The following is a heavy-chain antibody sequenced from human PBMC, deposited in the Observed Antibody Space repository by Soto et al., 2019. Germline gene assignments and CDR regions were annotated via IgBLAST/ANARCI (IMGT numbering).Heavy chain of an antibody. D-gene: IGHD4-4*01. V-gene: IGHV4-61*01. Sequence: SETLSLTCTVSGGSVSSINYYWSWIRQPPGRGLEWIGYVYYSGDTNYNPSLKSRVSISVDSSKNQFSLKLSSVTAADTAVYYCARDGRMPTDLGGYYFYGMDVWGQGTTVTVSS. CDR2: VYYSGDT. CDR3: ARDGRMPTDLGGYYFYGMDV. J-gene: IGHJ6*02. CDR1: GGSVSSINYY.